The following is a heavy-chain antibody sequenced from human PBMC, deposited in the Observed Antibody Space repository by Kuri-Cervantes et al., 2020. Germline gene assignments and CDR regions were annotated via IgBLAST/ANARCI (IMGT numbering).Heavy chain of an antibody. J-gene: IGHJ4*02. CDR1: GYTFTSYY. Sequence: ASVQVSCKASGYTFTSYYMHWVRQAPGQGLEWMGIINPSGGSTSYAQKFQGRVTMTRDTSTSTVYMELSSLRSEDTAVYYCARAHDYYGSGSYLGYWGQGTLVTVSS. CDR3: ARAHDYYGSGSYLGY. CDR2: INPSGGST. D-gene: IGHD3-10*01. V-gene: IGHV1-46*01.